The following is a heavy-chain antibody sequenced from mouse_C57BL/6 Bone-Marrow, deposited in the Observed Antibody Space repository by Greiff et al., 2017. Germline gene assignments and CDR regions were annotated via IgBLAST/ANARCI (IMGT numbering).Heavy chain of an antibody. D-gene: IGHD1-1*01. Sequence: VQLQQSGPELVKPGASVKIPCKASGYTFTDYNMDWVKQSHGKSLEWIGDINPNNGGTIYNQKFKGKATLTVDKSSSTAYMELRSLTSDDTAVYYCALITTVVAHWYFDVWGTGTTVTVSS. J-gene: IGHJ1*03. CDR2: INPNNGGT. CDR3: ALITTVVAHWYFDV. CDR1: GYTFTDYN. V-gene: IGHV1-18*01.